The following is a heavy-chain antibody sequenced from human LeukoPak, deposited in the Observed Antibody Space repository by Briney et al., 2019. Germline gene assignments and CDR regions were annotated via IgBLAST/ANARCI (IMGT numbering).Heavy chain of an antibody. J-gene: IGHJ4*02. D-gene: IGHD5-18*01. Sequence: PGGSLRLSCAASGFTFSSYAMSWVRQAPRKGLEWVSAISGSGGSTYYADSVKGRFTISRDNSKNTLYLQMNSLRAEDTAVYYCAKDKQLWLLRYFDYWGQGTLVTVSS. V-gene: IGHV3-23*01. CDR2: ISGSGGST. CDR3: AKDKQLWLLRYFDY. CDR1: GFTFSSYA.